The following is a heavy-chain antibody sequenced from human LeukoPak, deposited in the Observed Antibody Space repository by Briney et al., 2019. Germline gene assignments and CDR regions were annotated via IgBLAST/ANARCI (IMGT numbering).Heavy chain of an antibody. J-gene: IGHJ4*02. Sequence: SETLSLTCTVSGDSISLYYWSWIRQPPGKGLEWIGYIYYTGTTKSNPSLKSRVTISVDTSKKQFSLNLSSVTAADTAVYYCARMYSGTSYYFDFWGQGTLVTVSS. CDR1: GDSISLYY. V-gene: IGHV4-59*01. CDR2: IYYTGTT. D-gene: IGHD1-26*01. CDR3: ARMYSGTSYYFDF.